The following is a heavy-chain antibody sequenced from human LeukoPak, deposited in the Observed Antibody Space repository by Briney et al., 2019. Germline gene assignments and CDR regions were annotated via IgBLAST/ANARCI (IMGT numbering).Heavy chain of an antibody. J-gene: IGHJ6*03. CDR3: ARMKAAAISEAYYYYMDV. Sequence: ASVKVSCKASGYTFTSYYMHWVRQAPGQGLEWMGIINPSGGSTSYAQKFQGRVTMTRDTSTSTVYMELSSLRSEDTAVYYCARMKAAAISEAYYYYMDVWGKGTTVTVSS. CDR2: INPSGGST. CDR1: GYTFTSYY. D-gene: IGHD2-2*01. V-gene: IGHV1-46*01.